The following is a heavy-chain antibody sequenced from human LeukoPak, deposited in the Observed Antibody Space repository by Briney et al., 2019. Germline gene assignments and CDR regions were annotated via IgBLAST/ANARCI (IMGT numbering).Heavy chain of an antibody. V-gene: IGHV1-69*13. CDR3: AREDGYDVLFDY. D-gene: IGHD5-12*01. J-gene: IGHJ4*02. CDR2: IIPIFGTA. Sequence: SVKVSCKASGGTFSSYAICWVRQAPGQGLEWMGGIIPIFGTANYAQKFQGRVTITADESTSTAYMELSSLRSEDTAVYYCAREDGYDVLFDYWGQGTLVTVSS. CDR1: GGTFSSYA.